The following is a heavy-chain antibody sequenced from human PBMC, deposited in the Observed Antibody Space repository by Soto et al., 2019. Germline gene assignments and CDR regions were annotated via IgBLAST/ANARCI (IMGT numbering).Heavy chain of an antibody. CDR2: IYYSGST. CDR1: GGSISSYY. D-gene: IGHD3-10*01. CDR3: ARDVYGSGSYVY. J-gene: IGHJ4*02. Sequence: PSETLSLTCTVSGGSISSYYWSWIRQPPGKGLEWIGYIYYSGSTNYNPSLKSRVTISVDTSKSQFSLKLSSVTAADTAVYYCARDVYGSGSYVYWGQGTLVTVSS. V-gene: IGHV4-59*01.